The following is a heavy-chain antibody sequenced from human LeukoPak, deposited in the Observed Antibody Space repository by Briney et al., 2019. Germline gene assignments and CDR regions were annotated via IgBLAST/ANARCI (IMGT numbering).Heavy chain of an antibody. CDR1: GFTFSSYG. CDR2: ISYDGTNK. CDR3: ARDGRAVAGNGGVDAFDI. J-gene: IGHJ3*02. D-gene: IGHD6-19*01. V-gene: IGHV3-30*03. Sequence: GGSLILSCAASGFTFSSYGMHWVRQAPGKGLEWVAIISYDGTNKYYADSVKGRFTISRDNSKNTLYLQMNGLRAEDTAVYYCARDGRAVAGNGGVDAFDIWGQGTMVTVSS.